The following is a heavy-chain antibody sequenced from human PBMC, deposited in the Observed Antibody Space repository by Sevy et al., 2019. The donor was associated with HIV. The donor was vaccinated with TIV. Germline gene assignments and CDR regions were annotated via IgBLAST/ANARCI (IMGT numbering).Heavy chain of an antibody. CDR1: GFTFRTYA. J-gene: IGHJ4*02. V-gene: IGHV3-23*01. D-gene: IGHD3-22*01. CDR2: ISGSRAST. CDR3: AKEGGGYNYDSSGLLDN. Sequence: GGSQRLSCAASGFTFRTYAMTWVRQAPGKGLDWVSAISGSRASTYYADSVKGRFTISRDNSKNTLYLQMNSLRAEDTAVYYCAKEGGGYNYDSSGLLDNWGQGTLVTVSS.